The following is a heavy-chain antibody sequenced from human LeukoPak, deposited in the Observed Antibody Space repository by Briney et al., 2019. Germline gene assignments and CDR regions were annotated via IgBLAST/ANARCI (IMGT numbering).Heavy chain of an antibody. J-gene: IGHJ5*02. CDR2: IYTNGWT. CDR3: ARGSGWNSFDP. V-gene: IGHV4-61*02. CDR1: GGSINSDLYY. Sequence: PSETLSLTCTISGGSINSDLYYWAWIGQPAGKRLEWIGRIYTNGWTDYNPSLKSRVTISVDTSKNQFSLKLSFVTAADTAFYYCARGSGWNSFDPWGQGTLVTVSS. D-gene: IGHD6-19*01.